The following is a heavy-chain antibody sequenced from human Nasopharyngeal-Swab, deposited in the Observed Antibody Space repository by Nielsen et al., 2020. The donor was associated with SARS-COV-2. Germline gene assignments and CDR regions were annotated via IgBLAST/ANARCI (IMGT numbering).Heavy chain of an antibody. Sequence: GESLKISCQASGYDFSSYYIGWVRQLPGKGLEWMGIVNPFDSNTRYGPSFQGHVIISADKSTNTAYLHWNSLKAPDTAMYYCAKHFAVDTSRTTLDYWGPGSLVTVSS. CDR1: GYDFSSYY. CDR2: VNPFDSNT. D-gene: IGHD5-18*01. V-gene: IGHV5-51*01. CDR3: AKHFAVDTSRTTLDY. J-gene: IGHJ4*02.